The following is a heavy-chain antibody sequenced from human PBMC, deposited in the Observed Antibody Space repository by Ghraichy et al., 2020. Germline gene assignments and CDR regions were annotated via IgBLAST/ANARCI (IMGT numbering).Heavy chain of an antibody. CDR1: GFTLSNV. J-gene: IGHJ4*02. CDR3: VKDRWVDY. CDR2: ITSKGEII. V-gene: IGHV3-64D*06. D-gene: IGHD4-23*01. Sequence: GGSLRLSCSVSGFTLSNVMHWVCQAPGKGLEYVSSITSKGEIIYQADSVKGRFTISRDNSKNTLYLQMSSLRPEDTALYYCVKDRWVDYWGQGTLVTVSS.